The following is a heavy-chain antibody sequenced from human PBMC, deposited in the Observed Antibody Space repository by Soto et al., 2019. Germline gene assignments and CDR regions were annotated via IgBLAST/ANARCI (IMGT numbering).Heavy chain of an antibody. CDR3: AREVGEQQLFDWFDP. V-gene: IGHV1-69*13. Sequence: SVKVSCKASGGTFSSYAISWVRQAPGQGLEWMGGNIPIFGTANYAQKFQGRVTITADESTSTAYMELSSLRSEDTAVYYCAREVGEQQLFDWFDPWGQGTLVTVSS. CDR2: NIPIFGTA. CDR1: GGTFSSYA. D-gene: IGHD6-13*01. J-gene: IGHJ5*02.